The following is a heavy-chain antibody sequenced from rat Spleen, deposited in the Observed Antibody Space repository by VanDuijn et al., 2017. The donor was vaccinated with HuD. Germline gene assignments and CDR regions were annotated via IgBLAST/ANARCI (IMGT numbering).Heavy chain of an antibody. J-gene: IGHJ2*01. V-gene: IGHV5-22*01. CDR1: GFTFSDYY. CDR3: ARQDTMGIDY. CDR2: ISYAGSST. Sequence: EVQLVESGGGLVQPGRSLKLSCAASGFTFSDYYMAWVRQAPKKGLEWVASISYAGSSTFYGDSVKGRFTISRDNAKSTLYLQMNSLRSEDTATYYCARQDTMGIDYWGQGVMVTVSS. D-gene: IGHD1-7*01.